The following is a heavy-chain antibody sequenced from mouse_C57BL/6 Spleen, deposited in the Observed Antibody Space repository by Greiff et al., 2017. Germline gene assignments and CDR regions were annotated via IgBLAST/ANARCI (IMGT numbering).Heavy chain of an antibody. CDR1: GYSFTGYY. J-gene: IGHJ3*01. V-gene: IGHV1-42*01. CDR2: INPSTGGT. Sequence: VQLQQSGPELVKPGASVKISCKASGYSFTGYYMNWVKQSPEKSLEWIGEINPSTGGTTYNQKFKAKATLTVDKSSSTAYMRLKSLTSEDSAVYYCARDYGNSSWFAYWGQGTLVTVSA. D-gene: IGHD2-1*01. CDR3: ARDYGNSSWFAY.